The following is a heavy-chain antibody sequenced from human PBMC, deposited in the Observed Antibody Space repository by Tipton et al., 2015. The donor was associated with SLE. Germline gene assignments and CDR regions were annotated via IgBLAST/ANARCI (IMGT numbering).Heavy chain of an antibody. J-gene: IGHJ6*03. D-gene: IGHD1-26*01. CDR3: ARVGYSGTSPYYYYYMDV. V-gene: IGHV4-59*01. CDR1: GASIDDDY. CDR2: IYYNGYT. Sequence: TLSLTCTVSGASIDDDYWNWFRQPPGKGPEWIGHIYYNGYTNYNPSLRSRVTISVDTSKNQFSLNLSSVTAADTAIYYCARVGYSGTSPYYYYYMDVWGKGTTVTVSS.